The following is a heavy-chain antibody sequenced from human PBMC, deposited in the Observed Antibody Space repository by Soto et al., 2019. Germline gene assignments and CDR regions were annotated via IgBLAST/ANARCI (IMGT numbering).Heavy chain of an antibody. V-gene: IGHV1-18*01. J-gene: IGHJ6*02. D-gene: IGHD3-10*01. CDR2: SSGYNGDI. CDR3: ASHITMVRGVIYYYYGMDV. CDR1: GYTFTSYG. Sequence: ASVKVSCKASGYTFTSYGITWVRQAPGQGLEWMGWSSGYNGDIKYAQKFQGRVTMTADTSTSTAYMELRSLRSDDTAVYYCASHITMVRGVIYYYYGMDVWGQGTTVTVSS.